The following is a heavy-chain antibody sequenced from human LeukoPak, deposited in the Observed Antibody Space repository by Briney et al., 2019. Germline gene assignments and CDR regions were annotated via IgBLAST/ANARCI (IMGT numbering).Heavy chain of an antibody. Sequence: GGSLRLSCAASGFTFSSYEMNWVRQAPGKGLEWVSYISSSGSTIYYADSVKGRFTISRDNAKNTLYLQMNSLSAADTGIYYCAKGFVEPRPHYFDYWGQGTLVTVSS. V-gene: IGHV3-48*03. CDR3: AKGFVEPRPHYFDY. D-gene: IGHD6-6*01. J-gene: IGHJ4*02. CDR1: GFTFSSYE. CDR2: ISSSGSTI.